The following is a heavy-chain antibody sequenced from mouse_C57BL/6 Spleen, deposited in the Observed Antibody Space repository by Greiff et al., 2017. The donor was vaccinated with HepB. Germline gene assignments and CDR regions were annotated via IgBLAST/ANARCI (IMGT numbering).Heavy chain of an antibody. CDR1: GFTFSSYG. V-gene: IGHV5-6*01. CDR2: ISSGGSYT. Sequence: EVMLVESGGDLVKPGGSLKLSCAASGFTFSSYGMSWVRQTPDKRLEWVATISSGGSYTYYPDSVKGRFTISRDNAKNTLYLQMSSLKSEDTAMYYCARQAYDYGAMDYWGQGTSVTVSS. J-gene: IGHJ4*01. CDR3: ARQAYDYGAMDY. D-gene: IGHD2-4*01.